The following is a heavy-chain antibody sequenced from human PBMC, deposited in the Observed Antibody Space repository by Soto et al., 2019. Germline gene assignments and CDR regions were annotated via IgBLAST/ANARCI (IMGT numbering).Heavy chain of an antibody. CDR2: ISGSDGST. V-gene: IGHV3-23*01. J-gene: IGHJ4*02. Sequence: GGSLRLSCAASGFTFSRYAMSWVRQAPGKGLEWVSTISGSDGSTYYADSVKGRFTISRDNSKNTLYLQMNSLRAEDTAVYYCAKEYSSGWYYFDYWGQGTLVTVSS. CDR1: GFTFSRYA. CDR3: AKEYSSGWYYFDY. D-gene: IGHD6-19*01.